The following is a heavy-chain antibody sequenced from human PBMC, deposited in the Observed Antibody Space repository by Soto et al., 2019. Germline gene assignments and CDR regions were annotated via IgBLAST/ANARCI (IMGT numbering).Heavy chain of an antibody. CDR1: GFTFSSYA. J-gene: IGHJ6*02. V-gene: IGHV3-23*01. CDR3: AKATETTETMLYYYYSMDV. Sequence: EVQLLESGGGLVQPGGSLRLSSAASGFTFSSYAMSWDRQAPGKGLEWVSAISGSGRTTYYADSVKGRFTISRDNSKNTLYLQMNSLRAEDTAVYYCAKATETTETMLYYYYSMDVWGQGTTVTVSS. CDR2: ISGSGRTT. D-gene: IGHD4-17*01.